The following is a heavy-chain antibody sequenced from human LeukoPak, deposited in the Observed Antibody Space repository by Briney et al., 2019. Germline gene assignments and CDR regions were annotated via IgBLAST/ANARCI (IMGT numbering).Heavy chain of an antibody. Sequence: GGSLRLSCAASGFTFSSYWMHWVRQAPGMGLVWVSRINEDGSTTNYADSVKGRFTISRDNAKNTLYLQMNSLRAEDTAVYYCARDLGGRSGYWGQGTLVTVSS. V-gene: IGHV3-74*01. J-gene: IGHJ4*02. CDR1: GFTFSSYW. D-gene: IGHD1-26*01. CDR3: ARDLGGRSGY. CDR2: INEDGSTT.